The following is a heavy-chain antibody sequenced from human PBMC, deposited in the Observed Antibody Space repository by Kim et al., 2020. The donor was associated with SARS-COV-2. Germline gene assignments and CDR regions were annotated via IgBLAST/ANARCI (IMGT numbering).Heavy chain of an antibody. Sequence: SLKSRVTISVNTSKNQFSLKLSSVTAADTAVYYCARAPLGIYYYYGMDVWGQGTTVTVSS. CDR3: ARAPLGIYYYYGMDV. J-gene: IGHJ6*02. V-gene: IGHV4-59*01. D-gene: IGHD3-16*01.